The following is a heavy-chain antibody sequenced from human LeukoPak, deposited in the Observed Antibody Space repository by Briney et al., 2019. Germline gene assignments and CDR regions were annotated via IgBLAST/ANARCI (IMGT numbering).Heavy chain of an antibody. CDR3: ARVGFGELSYPHFDY. Sequence: GGSLRLSCAASGFTVSGSYMSWVRQAPGKGLEWVSIIYSGGITYYADSVKGRFTISRDNSKNTLYLQMNILRAVDTAVYYCARVGFGELSYPHFDYWGQGTLVTVSS. CDR1: GFTVSGSY. J-gene: IGHJ4*02. D-gene: IGHD3-10*01. CDR2: IYSGGIT. V-gene: IGHV3-53*01.